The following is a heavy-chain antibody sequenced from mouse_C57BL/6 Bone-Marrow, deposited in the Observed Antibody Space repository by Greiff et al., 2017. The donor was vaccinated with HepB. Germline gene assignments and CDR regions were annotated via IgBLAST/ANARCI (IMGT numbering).Heavy chain of an antibody. J-gene: IGHJ2*01. CDR1: GFTFTDYY. D-gene: IGHD1-1*02. Sequence: EVQLVESGGGLVQPGGSLSLSCAASGFTFTDYYMSWVRQPPGKALEWLGFIRNKANGYTTEYSASVKGRFTISRDNSQSILYLQMHALRAEDSATYYCARYKLVGYFDYWGQGTTLTVSS. CDR2: IRNKANGYTT. CDR3: ARYKLVGYFDY. V-gene: IGHV7-3*01.